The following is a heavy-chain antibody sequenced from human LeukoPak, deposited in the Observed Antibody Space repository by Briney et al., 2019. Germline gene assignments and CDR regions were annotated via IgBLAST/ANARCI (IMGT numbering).Heavy chain of an antibody. CDR2: IYPGDSDT. Sequence: GESLKISCKGSGYSFTSYCIAWVRQLLGKGLEWMGIIYPGDSDTRYSTSLQGQVTISADKSISTAYLQWSSLKASDTAMYYCARAGVVPAAIRGYFDYWGQGTLVTVSS. V-gene: IGHV5-51*01. CDR1: GYSFTSYC. D-gene: IGHD2-2*01. J-gene: IGHJ4*02. CDR3: ARAGVVPAAIRGYFDY.